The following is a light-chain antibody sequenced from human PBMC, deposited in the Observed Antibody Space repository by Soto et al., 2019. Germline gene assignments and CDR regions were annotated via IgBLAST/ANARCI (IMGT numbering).Light chain of an antibody. V-gene: IGKV1-27*01. CDR3: QAYNSASWT. CDR2: AAS. J-gene: IGKJ1*01. CDR1: QGISNY. Sequence: DILMPQSPSSLSASVGDRVTITCRASQGISNYLAWYQQKPGKVPKLLISAASTLLSGVPSRFSGSGSGTDFTLTISSLQPEDVATYFCQAYNSASWTFGQGTKVDI.